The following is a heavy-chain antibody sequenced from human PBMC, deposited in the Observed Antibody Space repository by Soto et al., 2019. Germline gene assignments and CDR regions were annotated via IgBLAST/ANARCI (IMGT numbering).Heavy chain of an antibody. CDR2: ITSNGGNT. CDR1: GFTFSSYA. D-gene: IGHD2-21*01. V-gene: IGHV3-64*01. Sequence: PGGSLRLSCAASGFTFSSYAMHWVRQAPGKGLEYVSVITSNGGNTDYASSVKGRFTISRDNSKNTLYLQMGSLRAEDMAVYYCARRIPFGYGMDVWVQGTTVTVSS. CDR3: ARRIPFGYGMDV. J-gene: IGHJ6*02.